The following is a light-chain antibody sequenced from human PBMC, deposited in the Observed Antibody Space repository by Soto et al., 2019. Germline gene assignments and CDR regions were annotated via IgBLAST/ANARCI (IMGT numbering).Light chain of an antibody. Sequence: EVVMTQSPATLSVSPGERATLSCRASQTISSNLAWYQQRLGQAPRLLIYDASTRATGIPARFSGSGSGTEFTLTISSLQSEDFAVYYCQQYSNWPPLTFGGGTKVEI. V-gene: IGKV3-15*01. CDR2: DAS. CDR3: QQYSNWPPLT. J-gene: IGKJ4*01. CDR1: QTISSN.